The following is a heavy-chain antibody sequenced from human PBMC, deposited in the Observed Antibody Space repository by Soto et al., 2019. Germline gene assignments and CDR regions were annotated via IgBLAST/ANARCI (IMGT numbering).Heavy chain of an antibody. CDR1: GYTFTTYG. J-gene: IGHJ5*02. CDR3: ARKYSGSSWFDP. CDR2: ISTYNGNT. V-gene: IGHV1-18*01. D-gene: IGHD6-6*01. Sequence: ASVKVSCKASGYTFTTYGISWVRQPPGQGLEWMGWISTYNGNTNYAQKLQGRVTMTTDTSTSTAYMDLRSLRSDDTAVYYCARKYSGSSWFDPWGQGTLVTVSS.